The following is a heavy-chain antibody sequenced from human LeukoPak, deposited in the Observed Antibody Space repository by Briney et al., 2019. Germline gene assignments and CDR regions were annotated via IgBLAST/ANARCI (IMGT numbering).Heavy chain of an antibody. CDR1: GFSVSRYS. J-gene: IGHJ4*02. Sequence: VGSLRLSCAASGFSVSRYSMNWVRQAPGKGLEWVSYISHKGNAIHYTHSVEGRFTISRDNAKNSLCLQMNSLRAEGTAVYFCARDYLYAFDYWGQGTLVTVPS. CDR2: ISHKGNAI. V-gene: IGHV3-48*01. D-gene: IGHD2-2*01. CDR3: ARDYLYAFDY.